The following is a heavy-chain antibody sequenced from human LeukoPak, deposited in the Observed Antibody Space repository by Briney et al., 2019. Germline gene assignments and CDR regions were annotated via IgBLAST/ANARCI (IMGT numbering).Heavy chain of an antibody. J-gene: IGHJ4*02. V-gene: IGHV5-10-1*01. CDR3: ASRGASSGYSFISDY. CDR2: IDPSDSYT. D-gene: IGHD3-22*01. CDR1: GYSFTSYW. Sequence: GESLKISCKGSGYSFTSYWISWVRQMPGKGLEWMGRIDPSDSYTNYSPSFQGHVTISADKSISTAYLQWSSLKASDTAMYYCASRGASSGYSFISDYWGQGTLVTVSS.